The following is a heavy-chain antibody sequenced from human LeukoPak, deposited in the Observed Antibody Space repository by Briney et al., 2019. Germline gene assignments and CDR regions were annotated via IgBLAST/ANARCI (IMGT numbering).Heavy chain of an antibody. CDR3: AKDLNYYGSGIRSSIDY. CDR2: ISYDGSNK. Sequence: PGGSLRLSCAASGFTFGSYGMHWVRQAPGKGLEWVAVISYDGSNKYYADSVKGRFTISRDNSKNTLYLQMNSLRAEDTAVYYCAKDLNYYGSGIRSSIDYWGQGTLVTVSS. D-gene: IGHD3-10*01. J-gene: IGHJ4*02. V-gene: IGHV3-30*18. CDR1: GFTFGSYG.